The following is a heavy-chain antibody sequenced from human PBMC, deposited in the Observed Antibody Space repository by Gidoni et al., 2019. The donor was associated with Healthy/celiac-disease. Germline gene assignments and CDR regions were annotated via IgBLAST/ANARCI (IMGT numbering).Heavy chain of an antibody. CDR2: ISYDGRNK. J-gene: IGHJ6*03. Sequence: QVQLVESGGGVVQPGRSLSLSCAASGFTFRTYPMHWVRQAPGKGLEWVAVISYDGRNKYYADSVKGRFTISRDNSKNTLYLQMDSLRAEDTAVYYCARDFAGSSSWYDYYYYYMDVWGKGTTVTVSS. D-gene: IGHD6-13*01. V-gene: IGHV3-30*04. CDR3: ARDFAGSSSWYDYYYYYMDV. CDR1: GFTFRTYP.